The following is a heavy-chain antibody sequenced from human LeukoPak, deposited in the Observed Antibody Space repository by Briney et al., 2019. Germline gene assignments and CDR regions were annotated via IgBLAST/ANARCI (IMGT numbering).Heavy chain of an antibody. CDR3: ARGMATTDSFDV. CDR1: GFTDRNYY. CDR2: ISGRSIYT. Sequence: NPGGSLRLSCSASGFTDRNYYMSWIRQAPGKGLECVSYISGRSIYTNYADSVKGRFTISRDNAKNSLYLQMNSLRAEDTAVYYCARGMATTDSFDVWGQGTMVTVSS. D-gene: IGHD1-7*01. J-gene: IGHJ3*01. V-gene: IGHV3-11*05.